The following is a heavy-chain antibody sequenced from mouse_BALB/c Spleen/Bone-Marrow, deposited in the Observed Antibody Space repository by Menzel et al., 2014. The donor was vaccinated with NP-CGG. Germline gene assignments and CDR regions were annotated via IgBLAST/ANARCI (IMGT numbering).Heavy chain of an antibody. Sequence: VQLQQSGPELVRPGVSAKISCKGSGYTFTDYAMHWVKQSHAKSLEWVGVISTYSGNTNYNQKFKGKATMTVDKSSSTAYMELARLTSEDSAIYYCARSEYGNSYAMDYWGQGTSVTVSS. D-gene: IGHD2-10*02. CDR1: GYTFTDYA. J-gene: IGHJ4*01. V-gene: IGHV1-67*01. CDR3: ARSEYGNSYAMDY. CDR2: ISTYSGNT.